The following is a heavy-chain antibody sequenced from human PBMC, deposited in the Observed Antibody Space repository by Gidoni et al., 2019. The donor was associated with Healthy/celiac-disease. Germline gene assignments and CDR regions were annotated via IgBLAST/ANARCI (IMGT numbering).Heavy chain of an antibody. V-gene: IGHV1-69*01. CDR2: IIPICGTA. CDR1: GGTFSSYA. J-gene: IGHJ3*02. D-gene: IGHD3-3*01. Sequence: QVQLVQSGAEVKKPGSSVKVSCKASGGTFSSYAISWVRQAPGQGLEWMGGIIPICGTANYAQKFQGRVTITADESTSTAYMELSSLRSEDTAVYYCAITRESVATSGAAFDIWGQGTMVTVSS. CDR3: AITRESVATSGAAFDI.